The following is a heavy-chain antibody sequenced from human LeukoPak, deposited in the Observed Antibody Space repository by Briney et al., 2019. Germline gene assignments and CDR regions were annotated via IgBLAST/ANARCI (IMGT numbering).Heavy chain of an antibody. V-gene: IGHV3-7*01. J-gene: IGHJ4*02. CDR3: ARDDGSSCFSY. D-gene: IGHD3-10*01. Sequence: TGGSLRLSCAASGFTFSDFWMDWLRQAPGKGLEWVASINPGGSDHYCVDSVKGRFSISRDNAKNSLYLQMISLRVEDTAMYYCARDDGSSCFSYWGQGALVTVSS. CDR1: GFTFSDFW. CDR2: INPGGSDH.